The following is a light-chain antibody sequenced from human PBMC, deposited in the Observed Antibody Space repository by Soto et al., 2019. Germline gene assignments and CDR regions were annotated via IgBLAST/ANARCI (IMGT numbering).Light chain of an antibody. CDR1: QSISSW. CDR3: QQYNSYLLT. Sequence: DLQMTQSPSTLSASVGDRVTITCRASQSISSWLAWYQQKPGKAPKLLIYDASSLESGVPSRFSGSGSGTEFTLTISSLQPDDFATYYCQQYNSYLLTFCGGTKVEIK. J-gene: IGKJ4*01. V-gene: IGKV1-5*01. CDR2: DAS.